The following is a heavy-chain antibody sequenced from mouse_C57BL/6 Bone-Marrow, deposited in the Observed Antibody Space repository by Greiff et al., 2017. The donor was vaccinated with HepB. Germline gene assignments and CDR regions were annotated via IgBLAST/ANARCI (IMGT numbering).Heavy chain of an antibody. V-gene: IGHV7-3*01. D-gene: IGHD2-5*01. J-gene: IGHJ3*01. CDR2: IRNKANGYTT. CDR3: ARYSDSNYGFAY. CDR1: GFTFTDYY. Sequence: EVMLVESGGGLVQPGGSLSLSCAASGFTFTDYYMSWVRQPPGKALEWLGFIRNKANGYTTEYSASVKGRFTISRDNSQSILYLQMNALRAEDSATYYCARYSDSNYGFAYWGQGTLVTVSA.